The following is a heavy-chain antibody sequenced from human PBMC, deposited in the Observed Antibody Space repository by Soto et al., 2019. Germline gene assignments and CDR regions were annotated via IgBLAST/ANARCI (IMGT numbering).Heavy chain of an antibody. Sequence: SGGSLRLSXAVSGITVSSYYMSWVRQAAGKGLEWVSVIYAGTITYYADSVKGRFTIYRDNSKNTLNLEMNSLRVEDTAVYYCARIPYDNSGTIFDYWGQGTLVTVSS. CDR3: ARIPYDNSGTIFDY. D-gene: IGHD3-22*01. CDR1: GITVSSYY. CDR2: IYAGTIT. V-gene: IGHV3-53*01. J-gene: IGHJ4*02.